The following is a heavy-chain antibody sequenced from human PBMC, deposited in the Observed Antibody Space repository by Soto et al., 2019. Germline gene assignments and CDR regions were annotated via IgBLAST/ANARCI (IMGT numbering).Heavy chain of an antibody. CDR2: IIPSLDIA. J-gene: IGHJ4*02. CDR1: GDTFSSHT. D-gene: IGHD4-17*01. CDR3: ARDTSLYGDFDF. Sequence: SVKVSCKASGDTFSSHTISWVRQAPGQGLEWKGRIIPSLDIANYAQRFQGRVTITADKSTTTAYMELSSLTPEDTAMYYCARDTSLYGDFDFWGQGTRVTVSS. V-gene: IGHV1-69*04.